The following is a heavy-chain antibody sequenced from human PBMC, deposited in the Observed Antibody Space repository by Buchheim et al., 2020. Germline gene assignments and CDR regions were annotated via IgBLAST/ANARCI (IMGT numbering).Heavy chain of an antibody. CDR1: GFTFSSYG. Sequence: QVQLVESGGGVVQPGRSLRLSCAASGFTFSSYGMHWVSQAPGKGLEWVAFIRYDGSNKYYADSVKGRFTISRDNSKNTLYLQMNSLRAEDTAVYYCAKGGSSYRVPPFDPWGQGTL. CDR2: IRYDGSNK. J-gene: IGHJ5*02. CDR3: AKGGSSYRVPPFDP. V-gene: IGHV3-30*02. D-gene: IGHD1-1*01.